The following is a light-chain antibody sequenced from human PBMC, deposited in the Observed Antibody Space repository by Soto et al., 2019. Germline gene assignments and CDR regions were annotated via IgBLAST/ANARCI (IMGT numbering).Light chain of an antibody. V-gene: IGKV1-39*01. CDR1: QRISTY. J-gene: IGKJ4*01. CDR3: QQSYSSPLT. CDR2: AAF. Sequence: IQMTQSPSSLSSSVGDTITITFRASQRISTYLHWYQQRPGKAPNLLIYAAFNLQSGVPSRFSGSGSGTVFALTISSLQPEDFATYYCQQSYSSPLTFGGGTKVDIK.